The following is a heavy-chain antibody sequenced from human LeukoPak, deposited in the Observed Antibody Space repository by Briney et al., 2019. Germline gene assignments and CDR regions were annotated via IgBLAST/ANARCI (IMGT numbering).Heavy chain of an antibody. D-gene: IGHD3-10*01. Sequence: SETLSLTCTVSGGSISSGDYYWSWIRQPPGKGLEWIGYIYYSGSTYYNPSLKSRVTISVDKSKNQFSLKLSSVTAADTAVYYCARDYYYGSGSSRPGGGNWFDPWGQGTLVTVSS. V-gene: IGHV4-30-4*01. CDR3: ARDYYYGSGSSRPGGGNWFDP. CDR1: GGSISSGDYY. CDR2: IYYSGST. J-gene: IGHJ5*02.